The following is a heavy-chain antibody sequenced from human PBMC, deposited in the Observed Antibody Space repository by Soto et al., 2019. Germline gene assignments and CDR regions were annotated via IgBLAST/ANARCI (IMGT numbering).Heavy chain of an antibody. CDR3: ARGNEQQLVPGWFDP. D-gene: IGHD6-13*01. V-gene: IGHV6-1*01. J-gene: IGHJ5*02. CDR2: TYYRSKWYN. Sequence: PSRGLEWLGRTYYRSKWYNDYAVSVKSRITINPDTSKNQFSLQLNAVTPEDTAVYYCARGNEQQLVPGWFDPWGQGTLVTVS.